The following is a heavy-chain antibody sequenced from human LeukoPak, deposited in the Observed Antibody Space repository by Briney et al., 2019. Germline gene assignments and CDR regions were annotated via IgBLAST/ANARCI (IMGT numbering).Heavy chain of an antibody. CDR2: IYSSGST. D-gene: IGHD3-3*01. CDR3: AREPSPERGGVAFDI. Sequence: SETLSLTXTVSGASISSGSYYWSWIRQPAGKGLEWIGRIYSSGSTNYNPSLKSRVTISVDTSKNQFSLKLRFVTAADTAVYYCAREPSPERGGVAFDIWGQGIMVTVSS. CDR1: GASISSGSYY. V-gene: IGHV4-61*02. J-gene: IGHJ3*02.